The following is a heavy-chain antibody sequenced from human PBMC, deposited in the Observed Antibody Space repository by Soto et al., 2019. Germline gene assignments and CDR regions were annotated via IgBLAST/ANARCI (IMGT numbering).Heavy chain of an antibody. D-gene: IGHD3-3*01. CDR1: GGTFSSYA. Sequence: ASVKVSCKASGGTFSSYAISWVRQAPGQGLEWMGGIIPIFGTANYAQKFQGRVTITADESTSTAYMELSSLRSEDTAVYYCARGSDYYDFWSGYYKFYYYYGMDVWGQGTTVTVSS. CDR3: ARGSDYYDFWSGYYKFYYYYGMDV. J-gene: IGHJ6*02. V-gene: IGHV1-69*13. CDR2: IIPIFGTA.